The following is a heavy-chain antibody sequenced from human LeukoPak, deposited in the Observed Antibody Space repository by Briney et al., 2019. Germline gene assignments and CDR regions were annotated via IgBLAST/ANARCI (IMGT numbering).Heavy chain of an antibody. J-gene: IGHJ4*02. CDR1: GYTFTGYY. D-gene: IGHD2-15*01. CDR2: INPNSGGT. V-gene: IGHV1-2*02. CDR3: ARDLVGWKYYFDY. Sequence: AASVKVSCKASGYTFTGYYMHWVRQAPGQGLEWMGWINPNSGGTNYAQKFQGRVTMTRDTSISTAYMELSRLRSDDTAVYYCARDLVGWKYYFDYWGQGTLVTVSS.